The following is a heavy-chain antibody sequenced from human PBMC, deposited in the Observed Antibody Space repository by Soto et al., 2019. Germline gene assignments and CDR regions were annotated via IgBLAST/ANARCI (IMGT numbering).Heavy chain of an antibody. D-gene: IGHD6-19*01. J-gene: IGHJ6*02. CDR3: ARDKGAVAGTDPLYYYGMDV. CDR1: GDSVSSNSAA. V-gene: IGHV6-1*01. Sequence: PSQTLSLTCAISGDSVSSNSAAWNWIRQSPSRGLEWLGRTYYRSKWYNDYAVSVKSRITITPDTSKNQFSLQLNSVTPEDTAVYYCARDKGAVAGTDPLYYYGMDVWGQGTTVTVSS. CDR2: TYYRSKWYN.